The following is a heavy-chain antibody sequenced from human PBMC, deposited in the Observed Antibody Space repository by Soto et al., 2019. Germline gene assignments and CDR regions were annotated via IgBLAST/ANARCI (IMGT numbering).Heavy chain of an antibody. CDR3: ARQPTTGGTDLWFDP. CDR1: GVSISTSRSY. D-gene: IGHD6-13*01. CDR2: IFYSGST. V-gene: IGHV4-39*01. J-gene: IGHJ5*02. Sequence: SETLSLTCNVSGVSISTSRSYWAWIRQPPGKGLEWLANIFYSGSTYYNPSLASRVTVSVDTSKNEFSLKLRSVTAADTAVYYCARQPTTGGTDLWFDPWGQGTLVTVSS.